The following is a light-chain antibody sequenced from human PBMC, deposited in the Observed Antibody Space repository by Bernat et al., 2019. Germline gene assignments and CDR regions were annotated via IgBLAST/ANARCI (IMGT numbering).Light chain of an antibody. CDR3: SSYTTIDTYV. V-gene: IGLV2-14*03. J-gene: IGLJ1*01. Sequence: QSALTQPTSVSGSPGQSIAISCTGTSSDLGAYNWVSWYQQHPGKAPKLMIYDVNTRPSGVSHRFSGSKSGNTASLPISGLQAEDEADYYGSSYTTIDTYVFGPGTKVTVL. CDR1: SSDLGAYNW. CDR2: DVN.